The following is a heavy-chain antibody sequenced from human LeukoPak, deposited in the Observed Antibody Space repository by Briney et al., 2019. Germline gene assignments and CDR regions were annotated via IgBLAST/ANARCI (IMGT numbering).Heavy chain of an antibody. CDR2: IKQDGSEK. CDR1: GFTVSSNY. V-gene: IGHV3-7*01. J-gene: IGHJ4*02. CDR3: AGDREGDYYDSSGYPLFDY. Sequence: GGSLRLSCAASGFTVSSNYMSWVRQAPGKGLEWVANIKQDGSEKYYVDSVKGRFTISRDNAKNSLYLQMNSLRAEDTAVYYCAGDREGDYYDSSGYPLFDYWGQGTLVTVSS. D-gene: IGHD3-22*01.